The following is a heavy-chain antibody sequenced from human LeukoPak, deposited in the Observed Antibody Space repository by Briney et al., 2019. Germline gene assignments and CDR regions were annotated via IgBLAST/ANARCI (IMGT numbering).Heavy chain of an antibody. J-gene: IGHJ5*02. CDR1: GFTFRNYA. CDR3: AKGQSAGTRVFRWFDP. Sequence: GGSLRLSCTASGFTFRNYAMTWVRQAPGKGLEFVSAISGSGGSTYYADSVKGRFTIARDNSNNALYLQMNSLRAEDTAVYYCAKGQSAGTRVFRWFDPWGQGTLVTVSS. D-gene: IGHD6-13*01. CDR2: ISGSGGST. V-gene: IGHV3-23*01.